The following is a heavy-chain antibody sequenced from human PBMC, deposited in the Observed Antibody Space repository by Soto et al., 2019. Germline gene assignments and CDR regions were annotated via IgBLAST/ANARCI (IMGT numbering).Heavy chain of an antibody. CDR3: AIPVVTSTFRWPTDY. D-gene: IGHD2-2*01. J-gene: IGHJ4*02. CDR2: ISSSGATI. CDR1: GFTFSSYD. V-gene: IGHV3-48*03. Sequence: GGSLRLSCAASGFTFSSYDMNWVRQAPGKGLEWVSYISSSGATIYYADSVKGRFTISRDNAKNSLYLLMNSLRVEDTAVYYCAIPVVTSTFRWPTDYWGQGALVTVS.